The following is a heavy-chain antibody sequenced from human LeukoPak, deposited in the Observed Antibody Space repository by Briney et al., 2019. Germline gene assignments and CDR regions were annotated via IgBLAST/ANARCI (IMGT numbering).Heavy chain of an antibody. J-gene: IGHJ3*02. CDR2: IYPNDSNT. Sequence: GESLKISCKGSGYTFTTYWIGWVRQLPGKGLEWMGIIYPNDSNTRYSPSFQGQVTISADKSISTAYLQWSSLKASDTAMYYCARPDGYNWDDAFDIWGQGTMVTVSS. V-gene: IGHV5-51*01. CDR1: GYTFTTYW. D-gene: IGHD5-24*01. CDR3: ARPDGYNWDDAFDI.